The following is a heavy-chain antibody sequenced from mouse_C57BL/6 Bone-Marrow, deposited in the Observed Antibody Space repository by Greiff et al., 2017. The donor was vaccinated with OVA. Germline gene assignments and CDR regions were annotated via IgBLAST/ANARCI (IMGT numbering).Heavy chain of an antibody. Sequence: EVNVVESGGDLVKPGGSLKLSCAASGFTFSSYGMSWVRQTPDKRLEWVATISSGGSYTYYPDSVKGRFTISRDNAKNTLYLQMSSLKSEDTAMYYCARQRGPNWYFDYWGQGTTLTVSS. V-gene: IGHV5-6*01. CDR3: ARQRGPNWYFDY. J-gene: IGHJ2*01. CDR2: ISSGGSYT. CDR1: GFTFSSYG. D-gene: IGHD4-1*01.